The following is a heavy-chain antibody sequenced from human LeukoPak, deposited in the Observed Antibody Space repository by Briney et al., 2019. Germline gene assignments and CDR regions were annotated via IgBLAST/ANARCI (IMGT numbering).Heavy chain of an antibody. J-gene: IGHJ5*02. Sequence: SETLSLTCAVYGGSFSGYYWSWIRQPPGKGLEWIGEINHSGSTNYNPSLKSRVTISVDTSKDQFSLKLSSVTAADTAVYYCARGRFDPWGQGTLVTVSS. CDR3: ARGRFDP. CDR1: GGSFSGYY. CDR2: INHSGST. V-gene: IGHV4-34*01.